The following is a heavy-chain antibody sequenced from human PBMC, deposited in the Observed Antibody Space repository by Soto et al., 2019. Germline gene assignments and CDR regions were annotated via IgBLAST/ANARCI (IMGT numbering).Heavy chain of an antibody. V-gene: IGHV1-46*01. CDR3: ARDLRVREGVVAVHYYYYGMDV. CDR2: INPSGGST. D-gene: IGHD2-15*01. J-gene: IGHJ6*02. CDR1: GYTFTSYY. Sequence: ASVKVSCKASGYTFTSYYMHWLRQAPGQGLEWMGIINPSGGSTSYAQKFQGRVTMTRDTSTSTVYMELSSLRSEDTAVYYCARDLRVREGVVAVHYYYYGMDVWGQGTTVTVSS.